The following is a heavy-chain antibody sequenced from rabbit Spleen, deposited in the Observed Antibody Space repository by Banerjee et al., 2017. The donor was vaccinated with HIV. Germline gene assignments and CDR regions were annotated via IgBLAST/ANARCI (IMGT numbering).Heavy chain of an antibody. CDR1: GIDFTNYY. V-gene: IGHV1S7*01. CDR3: ARDGAGGSYFAL. Sequence: QLTETGGGLVQPGGSLTLSCKASGIDFTNYYISWVRQAPGKGLEWIGIIYAAKGSTDYASWVNGRFTISSDNAQSTVDLKMTSLPAADTATYFCARDGAGGSYFALWGPGTLVTVS. D-gene: IGHD8-1*01. J-gene: IGHJ4*01. CDR2: IYAAKGST.